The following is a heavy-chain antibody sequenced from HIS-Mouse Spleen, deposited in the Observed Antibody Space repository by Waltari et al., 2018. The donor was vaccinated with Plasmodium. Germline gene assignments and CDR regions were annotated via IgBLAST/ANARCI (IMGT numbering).Heavy chain of an antibody. D-gene: IGHD6-13*01. CDR1: GFTFSSYW. CDR3: ASSWYWYFDL. Sequence: EVQLVESGGGLVQPGGSLRLSCAASGFTFSSYWMSWVGQVPGKGLEWVANIKQDGSEIYYVDSVKGRFTISRDNAKNSLYLQMNSLRAEDTAVYYCASSWYWYFDLWGRGTLVTVSS. CDR2: IKQDGSEI. J-gene: IGHJ2*01. V-gene: IGHV3-7*01.